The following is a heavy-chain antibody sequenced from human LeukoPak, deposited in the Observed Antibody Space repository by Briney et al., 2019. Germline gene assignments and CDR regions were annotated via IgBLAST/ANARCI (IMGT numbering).Heavy chain of an antibody. CDR3: ARGRSNYYGMDV. V-gene: IGHV4-59*01. Sequence: TSETLSLTCSVSDGSINSYYWNWIRRPPGKGLEWIGYIYYNGNTNYSPSLKSRVTMSVDTSKNLLSLKVSSMTAADTAVYYCARGRSNYYGMDVWGQGTTVTVSS. CDR2: IYYNGNT. CDR1: DGSINSYY. D-gene: IGHD1-26*01. J-gene: IGHJ6*02.